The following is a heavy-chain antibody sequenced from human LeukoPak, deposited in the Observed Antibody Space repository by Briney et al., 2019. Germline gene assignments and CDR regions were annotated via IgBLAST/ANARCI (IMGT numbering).Heavy chain of an antibody. V-gene: IGHV3-15*01. CDR3: TTDLSQLKVDY. J-gene: IGHJ4*02. D-gene: IGHD1-1*01. CDR2: IKSKTDGGTT. Sequence: PGGSLRLSCAASGFSFSDYGMYWVRQAPGKGLEWVGRIKSKTDGGTTDYAAPVKGRFTISRDDSKNTLYLQMNSLKTEDTAVYYCTTDLSQLKVDYWGQGTLVTVSS. CDR1: GFSFSDYG.